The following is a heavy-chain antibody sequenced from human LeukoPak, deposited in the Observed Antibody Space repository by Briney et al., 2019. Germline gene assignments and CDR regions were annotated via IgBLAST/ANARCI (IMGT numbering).Heavy chain of an antibody. Sequence: SQTLSLTCTVSGGSISSGGYYWSWVRQHPGKGLEWIGHIYHSGNTDYNPSLRSRVTISVDTSKNQFSLKLSSVTAADTAVYYCAREGRDYYDSSGYYNAFDIWGQGTMVTVSS. CDR1: GGSISSGGYY. V-gene: IGHV4-31*03. CDR3: AREGRDYYDSSGYYNAFDI. CDR2: IYHSGNT. D-gene: IGHD3-22*01. J-gene: IGHJ3*02.